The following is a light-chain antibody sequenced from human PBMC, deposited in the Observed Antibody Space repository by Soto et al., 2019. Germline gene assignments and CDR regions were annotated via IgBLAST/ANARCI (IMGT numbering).Light chain of an antibody. Sequence: QSALTQPRSVSGSPGQSVTISCTGTSSDVGGYNYVSWYQQHPGKAPKLMIYDVSKRPSGVPDRFSGSKSGNTASLTISGLQAEDEADYYSSSYAGSYTYVFATGTKLTVL. CDR3: SSYAGSYTYV. V-gene: IGLV2-11*01. CDR2: DVS. J-gene: IGLJ1*01. CDR1: SSDVGGYNY.